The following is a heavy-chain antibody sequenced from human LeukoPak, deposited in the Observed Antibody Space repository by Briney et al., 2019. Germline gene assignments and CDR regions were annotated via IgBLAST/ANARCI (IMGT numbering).Heavy chain of an antibody. D-gene: IGHD6-13*01. CDR1: GFTFSDYY. V-gene: IGHV3-11*01. J-gene: IGHJ3*02. CDR3: ARVAAAGPAADAFDI. CDR2: ISSSGSTI. Sequence: PGGSLRLSCAASGFTFSDYYMSWIRQAPGKGLEWVSYISSSGSTIYYADSVKGRFTISRDNAKNSLYLQMNSLRAEDTAVYYCARVAAAGPAADAFDIWGQGTMVTVSS.